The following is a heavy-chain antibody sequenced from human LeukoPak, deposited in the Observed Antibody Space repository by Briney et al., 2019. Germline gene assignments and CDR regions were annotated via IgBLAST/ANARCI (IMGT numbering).Heavy chain of an antibody. CDR3: ARVSGDGYNELYHFDY. Sequence: GASVKVSCKASGYTFTSYAMNWVRQAPGQGLEWMGWINTNTGNPTYAQGFTGRFVFSLDTSVSTAYLQTSSLKAEDTAVYYCARVSGDGYNELYHFDYWGQGTLVTVSS. V-gene: IGHV7-4-1*02. CDR2: INTNTGNP. J-gene: IGHJ4*02. D-gene: IGHD5-24*01. CDR1: GYTFTSYA.